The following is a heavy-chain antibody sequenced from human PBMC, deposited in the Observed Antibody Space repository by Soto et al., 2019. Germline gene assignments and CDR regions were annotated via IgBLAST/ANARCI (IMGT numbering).Heavy chain of an antibody. J-gene: IGHJ3*02. D-gene: IGHD3-22*01. CDR3: ASPYDRSGYYAFDI. V-gene: IGHV1-69*02. Sequence: QVQLVQSGAEVKKPGSSVKVSCKASGGNFSSYTISWVRQAPGQGLEWMGRLIPILGIANYAQKFQGRVTITADKSTSTAYMELSSLRSEDTAVYYCASPYDRSGYYAFDIWGQGTMVTVSS. CDR2: LIPILGIA. CDR1: GGNFSSYT.